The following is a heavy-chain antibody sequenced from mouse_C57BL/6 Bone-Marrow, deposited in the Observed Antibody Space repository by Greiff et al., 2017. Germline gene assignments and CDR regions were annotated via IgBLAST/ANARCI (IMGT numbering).Heavy chain of an antibody. D-gene: IGHD2-10*01. J-gene: IGHJ3*01. V-gene: IGHV14-2*01. CDR1: GFNIKDYY. CDR2: IDPEDGET. CDR3: ARSYYGNNGFAY. Sequence: DVKLQESGAELVKPGASVKLSCTASGFNIKDYYMHWVKQRTEQGLEWIGRIDPEDGETKYAPKFPGKATITADTSSNTAYLQLSSLTSEDTAVYDCARSYYGNNGFAYWGQGTLVTVSA.